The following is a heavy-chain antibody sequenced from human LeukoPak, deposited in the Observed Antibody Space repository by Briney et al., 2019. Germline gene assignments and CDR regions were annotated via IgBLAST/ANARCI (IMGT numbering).Heavy chain of an antibody. D-gene: IGHD3-16*01. Sequence: PSQTLSLTCTVSGGSISSGYYWGWIRQPPGKGLEWIGSIYHSGSTYYNPSLKSRVTISVDTSKNQFSLKLSSVTVVDTAVYYCARLRAYTPYYFDYWGQGTLVTVSS. CDR1: GGSISSGYY. CDR3: ARLRAYTPYYFDY. V-gene: IGHV4-38-2*02. J-gene: IGHJ4*02. CDR2: IYHSGST.